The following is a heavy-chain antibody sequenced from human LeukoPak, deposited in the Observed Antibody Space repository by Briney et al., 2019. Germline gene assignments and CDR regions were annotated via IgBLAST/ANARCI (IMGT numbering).Heavy chain of an antibody. CDR3: ARVSRSRGEWLFDN. V-gene: IGHV7-4-1*02. Sequence: ASVKVSCKASGYTFTSYAMNWVRQAPGQGLEWMGWINTNTGNPTYAQGFTGRFVFSLDTSVSTAYLQISSLKAEDIAVYYCARVSRSRGEWLFDNWGQGTLVTVSS. CDR1: GYTFTSYA. J-gene: IGHJ4*02. CDR2: INTNTGNP. D-gene: IGHD3-3*01.